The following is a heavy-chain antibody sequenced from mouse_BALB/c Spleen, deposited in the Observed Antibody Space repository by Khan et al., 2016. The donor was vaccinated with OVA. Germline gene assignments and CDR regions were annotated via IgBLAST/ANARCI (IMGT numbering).Heavy chain of an antibody. J-gene: IGHJ4*01. CDR1: GFSLTNYG. CDR3: ARQPYCHYYIMDY. V-gene: IGHV2-6-1*01. Sequence: QMQLEESGPGLVAPSQSLSITCTISGFSLTNYGVHWVRQPPGKGLEWLVVIWSDGSTTYNSALKSRLSISKDNYKSQVFLKMNSLQTDDTAVYYCARQPYCHYYIMDYWGQGTSVTVSS. D-gene: IGHD2-10*01. CDR2: IWSDGST.